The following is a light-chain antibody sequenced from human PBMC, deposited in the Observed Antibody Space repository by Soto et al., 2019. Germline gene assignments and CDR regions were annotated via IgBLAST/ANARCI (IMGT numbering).Light chain of an antibody. J-gene: IGKJ2*01. CDR3: LQHNTYPYT. V-gene: IGKV1-17*01. CDR1: QGISNL. Sequence: IQMTQSPSSLSASVGDRVTITCRASQGISNLLGWFQHKPGKAPKRLIYAASSLQGGVPSRFSGSGSGTELTLTITGLQPEDFADYYCLQHNTYPYTFGQGTKLEIK. CDR2: AAS.